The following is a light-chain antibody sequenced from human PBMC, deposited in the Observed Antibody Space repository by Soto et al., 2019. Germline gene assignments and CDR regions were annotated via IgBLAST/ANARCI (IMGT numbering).Light chain of an antibody. Sequence: IVLTQSPGTLSLSPGDRATLSCRASQTVTNNYLAWYQQQPGQAPRLLIYGASSRDTGIPDRFSGSGSGTYFTLTISRLEPEDFAVYYCQRYGTSTTFGQGTKVEVK. CDR1: QTVTNNY. J-gene: IGKJ1*01. V-gene: IGKV3-20*01. CDR3: QRYGTSTT. CDR2: GAS.